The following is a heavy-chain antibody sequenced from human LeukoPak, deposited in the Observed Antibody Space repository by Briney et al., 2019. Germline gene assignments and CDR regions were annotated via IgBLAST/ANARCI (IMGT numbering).Heavy chain of an antibody. CDR1: GGSIFSYY. V-gene: IGHV4-59*08. D-gene: IGHD2-21*01. J-gene: IGHJ4*02. CDR2: IYYSGST. CDR3: ARHLNKCGDDCYIFDY. Sequence: PSETLSLTCTVSGGSIFSYYWSWIRPPPGEGLEWMGYIYYSGSTNYNPSLKSRVTISVDTSKNQFSLRVSSVTAADTAVYYCARHLNKCGDDCYIFDYWGQGTLVTVSS.